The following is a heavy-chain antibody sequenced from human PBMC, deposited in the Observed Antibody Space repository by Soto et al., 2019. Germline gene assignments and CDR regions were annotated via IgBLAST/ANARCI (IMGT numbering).Heavy chain of an antibody. CDR2: ISYDGSNK. V-gene: IGHV3-30-3*01. CDR3: ARPLWRDDYNWGYFDL. Sequence: QVQLVESGGGVVQPGRSLRLSCAASGFTFGSYAMHWVRQVPGKGLEWVAVISYDGSNKYYADSVKGRFTISSDNSKNTLYLQMNSLRAEDTAVYYCARPLWRDDYNWGYFDLWGRGTLVTVSS. CDR1: GFTFGSYA. J-gene: IGHJ2*01. D-gene: IGHD4-4*01.